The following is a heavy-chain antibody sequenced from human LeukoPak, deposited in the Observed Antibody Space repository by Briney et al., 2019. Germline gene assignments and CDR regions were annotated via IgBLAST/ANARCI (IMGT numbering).Heavy chain of an antibody. Sequence: GGSLRLSCAASGFTFSSYSMNWVRQAPGKGLEWVSSISSSSSYIYYADSVKGRFTISRDNAKNSLYLQMNSLRAEDTAVYYCASHLGYCSGGSCYSRENYYYYYMDVWGKGTTVTVSS. CDR3: ASHLGYCSGGSCYSRENYYYYYMDV. CDR2: ISSSSSYI. J-gene: IGHJ6*03. V-gene: IGHV3-21*01. CDR1: GFTFSSYS. D-gene: IGHD2-15*01.